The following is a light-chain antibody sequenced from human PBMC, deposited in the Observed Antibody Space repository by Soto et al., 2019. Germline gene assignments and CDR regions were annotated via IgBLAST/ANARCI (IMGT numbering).Light chain of an antibody. V-gene: IGKV3-20*01. CDR3: QQYGSSGT. CDR2: GAS. Sequence: IVLTQAPGPLSLSPGERATLSCRASQSVSNNYLAWYQQQPGQAPRLLIYGASNRATGIPDRFSGSGSGTDFTLTISRLEPEDFAVYYCQQYGSSGTLGQGTKVDIK. J-gene: IGKJ1*01. CDR1: QSVSNNY.